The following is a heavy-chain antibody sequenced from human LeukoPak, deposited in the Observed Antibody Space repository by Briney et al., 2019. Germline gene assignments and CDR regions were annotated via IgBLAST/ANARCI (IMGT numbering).Heavy chain of an antibody. CDR2: IYYSGSA. CDR1: GGSISSYY. CDR3: ARGDRGSGWYPPAEYFQH. D-gene: IGHD6-19*01. Sequence: SETLSLTCTVSGGSISSYYWSWIRQPPGKGLEWIGYIYYSGSANYNPSLKSRVTISVDTSKNQFSLKLSSVTAADTAVHYCARGDRGSGWYPPAEYFQHWGQGTLVTVSS. J-gene: IGHJ1*01. V-gene: IGHV4-59*08.